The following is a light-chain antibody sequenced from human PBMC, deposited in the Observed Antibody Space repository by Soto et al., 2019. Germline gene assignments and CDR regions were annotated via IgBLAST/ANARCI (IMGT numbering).Light chain of an antibody. Sequence: DIQMTQSPSSLSASVGDRVTITCQASQDIRNYLNWYQQRPGKAPKLLIYDASNLQRGVPSRFSGSGSGTDFTFTISSLQPEDIATYYCHQYNSLPLTFAGGTKVDIK. CDR1: QDIRNY. CDR3: HQYNSLPLT. V-gene: IGKV1-33*01. CDR2: DAS. J-gene: IGKJ4*01.